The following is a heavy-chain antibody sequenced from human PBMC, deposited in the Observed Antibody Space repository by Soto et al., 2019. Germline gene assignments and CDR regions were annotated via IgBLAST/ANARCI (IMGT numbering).Heavy chain of an antibody. CDR3: ARVVPGAEAWFGP. J-gene: IGHJ5*02. D-gene: IGHD2-2*01. CDR1: GYTFSNYG. Sequence: QVQLVQSGGEVKRHGPSVKVSCKTSGYTFSNYGITWVRQAPGQPLEWLGWISLYSDGTNYAQKFQGRVSMTTDTSTTPAYMELSSLRSEDPACYYCARVVPGAEAWFGPWGQGTLVTVA. CDR2: ISLYSDGT. V-gene: IGHV1-18*01.